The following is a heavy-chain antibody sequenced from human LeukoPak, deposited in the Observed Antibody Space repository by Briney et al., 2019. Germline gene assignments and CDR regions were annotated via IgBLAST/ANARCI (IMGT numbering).Heavy chain of an antibody. V-gene: IGHV3-33*01. D-gene: IGHD3-22*01. CDR3: ARDYIQTYYYDSSGFDY. CDR2: IWYDGSNK. J-gene: IGHJ4*02. Sequence: GGSLILSCAASGFTFSSYGMHWVRQAPGKGLEWVAVIWYDGSNKYYADSVKGRFTISRDNSKNTLYLQMNSLRAEDTAVYYCARDYIQTYYYDSSGFDYWGQGTLVTVSS. CDR1: GFTFSSYG.